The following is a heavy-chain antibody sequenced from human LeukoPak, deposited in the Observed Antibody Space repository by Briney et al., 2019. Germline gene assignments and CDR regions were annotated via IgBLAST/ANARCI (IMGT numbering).Heavy chain of an antibody. J-gene: IGHJ4*02. Sequence: PSETLSLTCAVYGGSFSGYYWSWIRQPPRKGLEWIGEINHSGSTNYNPSLKSRVTISVDTSKNQFSLKLSSVTAADTAVYYCARVGGDDSYCTNGVCYTPRYYFDYWGQGTLVTVSS. V-gene: IGHV4-34*01. D-gene: IGHD2-8*01. CDR3: ARVGGDDSYCTNGVCYTPRYYFDY. CDR1: GGSFSGYY. CDR2: INHSGST.